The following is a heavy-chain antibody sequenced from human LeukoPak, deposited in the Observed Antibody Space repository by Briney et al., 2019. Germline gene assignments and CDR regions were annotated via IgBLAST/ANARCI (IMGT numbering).Heavy chain of an antibody. J-gene: IGHJ4*02. CDR1: GYTFTSYG. Sequence: SLKLSCEASGYTFTSYGIHWVRQAPGHGLQSTPYISAYNGNTNYAQKLQGRVTMTTDTSTSTAYMEVRSLRSDDTAVYYCARDPKYYYGSGGTFDYWGQGTLVTVSS. CDR2: ISAYNGNT. CDR3: ARDPKYYYGSGGTFDY. D-gene: IGHD3-10*01. V-gene: IGHV1-18*04.